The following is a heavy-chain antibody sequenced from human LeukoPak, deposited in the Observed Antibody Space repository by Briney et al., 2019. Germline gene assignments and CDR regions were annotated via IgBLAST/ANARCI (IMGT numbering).Heavy chain of an antibody. V-gene: IGHV3-15*01. CDR3: TTDYKGDGWGGVDI. D-gene: IGHD3-10*01. J-gene: IGHJ3*02. CDR1: GFTFSNAW. CDR2: IKSKTDGGTT. Sequence: GGSLRLSCAASGFTFSNAWMSWVRQAPGKGLEWVGRIKSKTDGGTTDYAAPVKGRFTISRDDSKNTLYLQVNSLKTEDTAVYDCTTDYKGDGWGGVDIWGQGTMVTVSS.